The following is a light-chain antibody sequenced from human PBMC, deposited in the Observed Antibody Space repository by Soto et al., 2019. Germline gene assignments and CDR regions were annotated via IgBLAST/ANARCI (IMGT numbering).Light chain of an antibody. CDR1: QCISSY. CDR2: AAS. J-gene: IGKJ4*01. V-gene: IGKV1-9*01. CDR3: QQLNSYART. Sequence: DIQLTQSPSCLSASVVDRVTITCLASQCISSYLAWYQQKPGKAPKLLISAASTLQSGVPSRFSGSGSGTEFTLTNCSSQHEDFATDYCQQLNSYARTFGGGTKVEIK.